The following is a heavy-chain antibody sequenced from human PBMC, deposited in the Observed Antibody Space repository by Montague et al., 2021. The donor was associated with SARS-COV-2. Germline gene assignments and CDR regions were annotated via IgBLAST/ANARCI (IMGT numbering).Heavy chain of an antibody. CDR2: IYDSGST. D-gene: IGHD3-10*02. CDR1: GSSVRSYY. V-gene: IGHV4-59*02. Sequence: SETLSLTCSVSGSSVRSYYWSWIRQPPGKGLEWIGYIYDSGSTKYNPSLKSRVTISVDTSKDQFSLKLSSVTAADTAVYYCARGSTVTTFGGSYYIDSWGQGTLVTVSA. J-gene: IGHJ4*02. CDR3: ARGSTVTTFGGSYYIDS.